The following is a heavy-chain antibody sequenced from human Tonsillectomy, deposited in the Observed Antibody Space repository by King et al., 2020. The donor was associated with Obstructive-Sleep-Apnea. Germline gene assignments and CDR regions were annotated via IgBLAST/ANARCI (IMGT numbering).Heavy chain of an antibody. CDR1: GFTFSNAW. V-gene: IGHV3-15*01. Sequence: VQLVESGGGLVKPGGSLRLSCAASGFTFSNAWMSWVRQAPGKGLEWVGRIKSKTDGGTTDYAAPVKGRFTISRDDSKNTLYLQMNSLKTEDTAVYYCTTDPIYCSGGSCQCWGQGTLVTVSS. CDR3: TTDPIYCSGGSCQC. J-gene: IGHJ4*02. D-gene: IGHD2-15*01. CDR2: IKSKTDGGTT.